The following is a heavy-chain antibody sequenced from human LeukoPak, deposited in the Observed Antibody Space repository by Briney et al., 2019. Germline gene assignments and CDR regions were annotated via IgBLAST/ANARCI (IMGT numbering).Heavy chain of an antibody. CDR2: INTDGSST. CDR3: ARGTQDFWSGYYFDY. J-gene: IGHJ4*02. V-gene: IGHV3-74*01. Sequence: PGGSLRLSCAASGFTFSSYWMHWVRQAPGKGLVWVSRINTDGSSTSYADSVKGRFTISRDNAKNSLYLQMNSLRAEDTAVYYCARGTQDFWSGYYFDYWGQGTLVTVSS. CDR1: GFTFSSYW. D-gene: IGHD3-3*01.